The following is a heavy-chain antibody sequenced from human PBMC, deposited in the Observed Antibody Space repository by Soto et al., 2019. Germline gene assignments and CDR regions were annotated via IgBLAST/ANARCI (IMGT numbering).Heavy chain of an antibody. V-gene: IGHV1-2*04. CDR3: ARERGGTTATLDYYYFYMAV. CDR2: INPNSGGT. CDR1: GYSFSAYY. J-gene: IGHJ6*03. Sequence: QVQLVQSGAEVKKPGASVRVSCKASGYSFSAYYIHWMRQAPGQGLEWMGWINPNSGGTKFAQKFQGWVTMTRDTSISTAYMELSRLKSDDTAVYFCARERGGTTATLDYYYFYMAVWGKGTTVTVSS. D-gene: IGHD4-17*01.